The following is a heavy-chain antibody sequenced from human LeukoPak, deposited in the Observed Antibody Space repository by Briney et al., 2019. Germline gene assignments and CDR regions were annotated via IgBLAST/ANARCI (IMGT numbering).Heavy chain of an antibody. D-gene: IGHD6-13*01. V-gene: IGHV3-21*01. CDR1: GFTFSSYS. CDR3: ARERASSSWTLFGY. J-gene: IGHJ4*02. Sequence: GGSLRLSCAASGFTFSSYSMNWVRQAPGKGLEWVSSISSSSSYIYYADSVRGRFTLSRDDAKNSLYLQMNSLIAEDTAVYCCARERASSSWTLFGYWGQGTLVTVSS. CDR2: ISSSSSYI.